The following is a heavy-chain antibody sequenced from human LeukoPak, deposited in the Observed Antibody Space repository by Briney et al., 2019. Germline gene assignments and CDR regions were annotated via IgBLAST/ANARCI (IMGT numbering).Heavy chain of an antibody. Sequence: PSQTLSLTCTVSGGSISSGGSYWSWIRQHPGKGLEWIGYIYYSGNTYYNPSLKSRVTISVDTSKNQFSLRLSSVTAADTAVYYCARHISYYYDSSGYGSHFDYWGQGTLVTVSS. CDR1: GGSISSGGSY. J-gene: IGHJ4*02. CDR2: IYYSGNT. D-gene: IGHD3-22*01. V-gene: IGHV4-31*03. CDR3: ARHISYYYDSSGYGSHFDY.